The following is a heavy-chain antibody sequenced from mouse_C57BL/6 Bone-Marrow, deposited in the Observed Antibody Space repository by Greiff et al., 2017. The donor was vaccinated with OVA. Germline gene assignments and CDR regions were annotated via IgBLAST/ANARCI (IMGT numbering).Heavy chain of an antibody. V-gene: IGHV1-26*01. CDR3: ARHDGYYVKDY. CDR1: GYTFTDYY. J-gene: IGHJ2*01. CDR2: INPNNGGT. D-gene: IGHD2-3*01. Sequence: VQLQQSGPELVKPGASVKISCKASGYTFTDYYMNWVKQSHGKSLEWIGDINPNNGGTSYNQKFKGKATLTVDKSSSTAYMELRSLTSEDSAVYYCARHDGYYVKDYWGQGTTLTVSS.